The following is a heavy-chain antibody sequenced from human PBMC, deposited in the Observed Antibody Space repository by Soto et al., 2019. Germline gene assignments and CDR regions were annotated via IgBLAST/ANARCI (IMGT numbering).Heavy chain of an antibody. CDR1: GYIFTGYH. CDR2: INPNSGDT. V-gene: IGHV1-2*02. D-gene: IGHD1-1*01. Sequence: QVHLVQSGAEVKKPGASVKVSCKASGYIFTGYHIHWVRQAPGRGLEWMGWINPNSGDTEYSQNFQGRVTMTSATAVNLVYMEMSGLMSDDTAVYYCARDARGTRGSVEMDIWGQGTTVTVSS. CDR3: ARDARGTRGSVEMDI. J-gene: IGHJ6*02.